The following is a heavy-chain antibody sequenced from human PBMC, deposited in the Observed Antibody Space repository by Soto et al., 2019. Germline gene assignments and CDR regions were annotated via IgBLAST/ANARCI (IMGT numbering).Heavy chain of an antibody. V-gene: IGHV1-69*02. J-gene: IGHJ4*02. CDR2: IIPILGIA. Sequence: QVQLVQSGAEVKKPGSSVKVSCKASGGTFSSYTISWVRQAPGQGLEWMGRIIPILGIANYAQKFQGRVTITADKSTSTAYMELSSLRSEDTAVYYCARNPLSSWQTAHYFDYWGQGTLVTVSS. CDR1: GGTFSSYT. CDR3: ARNPLSSWQTAHYFDY. D-gene: IGHD6-13*01.